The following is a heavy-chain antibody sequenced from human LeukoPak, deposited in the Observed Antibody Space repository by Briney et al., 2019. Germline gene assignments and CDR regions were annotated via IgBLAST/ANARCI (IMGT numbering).Heavy chain of an antibody. Sequence: SETLSLTCTVSGVSITTYYWTWIRQPPGKGLEWIGYAYYSAITNYNPSLRNRVTISLGTSKNQFSLKLTSVTAADTALYYCARSDGIRGRYLLDYWGQGSLVTVSS. CDR1: GVSITTYY. D-gene: IGHD1-1*01. CDR3: ARSDGIRGRYLLDY. CDR2: AYYSAIT. V-gene: IGHV4-59*08. J-gene: IGHJ4*02.